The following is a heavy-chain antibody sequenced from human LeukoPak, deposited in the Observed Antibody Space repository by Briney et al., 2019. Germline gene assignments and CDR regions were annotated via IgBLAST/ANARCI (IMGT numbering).Heavy chain of an antibody. CDR1: GYSFASYW. J-gene: IGHJ5*02. D-gene: IGHD3-10*01. CDR2: IDPSDSYT. CDR3: ARHLTYYFGP. V-gene: IGHV5-10-1*01. Sequence: GESLKISCKGSGYSFASYWISWVRQMPGKGLEWMGRIDPSDSYTNYSPSFQGHVTISTDKSISTAYLQWNSLKASDTAMYYCARHLTYYFGPWGQGTLVTVSS.